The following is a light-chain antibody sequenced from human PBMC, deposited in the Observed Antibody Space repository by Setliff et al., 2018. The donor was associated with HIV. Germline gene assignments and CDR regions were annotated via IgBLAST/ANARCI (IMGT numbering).Light chain of an antibody. J-gene: IGLJ1*01. V-gene: IGLV2-18*02. CDR1: SSDVGSYNH. CDR2: EVS. Sequence: QSVLTQPPSVSGSPGQSVTISCTGTSSDVGSYNHVSWYQQPPGTVPKLMIYEVSNRPSGVPDRFSGSKSGNTASPTISGLQADDEADYYCSSYTSSSTYVFGTGTKV. CDR3: SSYTSSSTYV.